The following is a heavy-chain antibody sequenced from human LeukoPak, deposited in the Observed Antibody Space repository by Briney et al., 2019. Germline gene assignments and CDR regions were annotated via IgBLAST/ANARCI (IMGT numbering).Heavy chain of an antibody. D-gene: IGHD1-26*01. J-gene: IGHJ4*02. Sequence: ASVKVSCKASEGTFSSYAISWVRQAPGQGLEWMGGIIPIFGTANYAQKFQGRVTITADESTSTAYMELSSLRSEDTAVYSCARKKYVGALDYWGQGTLVTVSS. CDR2: IIPIFGTA. V-gene: IGHV1-69*13. CDR3: ARKKYVGALDY. CDR1: EGTFSSYA.